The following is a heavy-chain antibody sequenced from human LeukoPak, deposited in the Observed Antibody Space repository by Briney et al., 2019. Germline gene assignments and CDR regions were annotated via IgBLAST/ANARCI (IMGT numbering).Heavy chain of an antibody. CDR3: AKDGYSYGYA. CDR1: GFTFDDYA. J-gene: IGHJ5*02. D-gene: IGHD5-18*01. CDR2: ISGDGGST. V-gene: IGHV3-43*02. Sequence: PGGSLRLSCAASGFTFDDYAMHWVRQAPGKGLEWVSLISGDGGSTYYADSVKGRFTISRDNSKNSLYLQMNSLRTVDTALYYCAKDGYSYGYAWGQGTLVTVSS.